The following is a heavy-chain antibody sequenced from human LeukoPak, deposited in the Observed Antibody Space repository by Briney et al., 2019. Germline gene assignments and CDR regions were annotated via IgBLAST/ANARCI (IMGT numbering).Heavy chain of an antibody. CDR1: GFTFSSYS. V-gene: IGHV3-21*01. CDR2: ISSSSSYI. CDR3: ARDSPFGGVT. Sequence: GGSLRLSCAASGFTFSSYSMNWVRQAPGKGLEWVSSISSSSSYIYYADSVKGRFTISRDNSKNTLYLQMNSLRAEDTAVYYCARDSPFGGVTWGQGTLVTVSS. J-gene: IGHJ5*02. D-gene: IGHD3-16*01.